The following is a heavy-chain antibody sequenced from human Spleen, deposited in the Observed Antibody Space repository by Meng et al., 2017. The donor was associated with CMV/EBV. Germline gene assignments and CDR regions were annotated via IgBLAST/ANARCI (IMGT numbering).Heavy chain of an antibody. CDR2: INHSGST. D-gene: IGHD4-17*01. V-gene: IGHV4-34*01. CDR1: GGSFSGYY. CDR3: ARNLDYGDYVPATLAY. J-gene: IGHJ4*02. Sequence: QVQLPQWGAGLFKPSETRSLTCAVYGGSFSGYYWSWIRQPPGKGLEWIGEINHSGSTNYNPSLKSRVTISVDTSKNQFSLKLSSVTAADTAVYYCARNLDYGDYVPATLAYWGQGTLVTVSS.